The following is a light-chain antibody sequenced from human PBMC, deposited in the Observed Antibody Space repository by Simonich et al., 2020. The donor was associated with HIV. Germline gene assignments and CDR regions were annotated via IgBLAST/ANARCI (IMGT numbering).Light chain of an antibody. CDR1: SGSIASNY. J-gene: IGLJ3*02. CDR2: EDN. V-gene: IGLV6-57*03. Sequence: LTQPASVSGSPGQSITISCTRSSGSIASNYVPWYQQRPGSAPTTVIYEDNQRPSGVPDRFSGSIDSSSNSASLTISGLKTDDEADYYCQSYDSSNHWVFGGGTKLTVL. CDR3: QSYDSSNHWV.